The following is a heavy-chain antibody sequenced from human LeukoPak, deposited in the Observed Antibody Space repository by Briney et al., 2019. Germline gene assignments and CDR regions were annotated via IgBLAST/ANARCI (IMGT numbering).Heavy chain of an antibody. J-gene: IGHJ4*02. V-gene: IGHV4-39*01. Sequence: SETLSLTCTVSGGSISSSSYYWGWIRQPPGKGLEWIGSIYYSGSTYYNPSLKSRVTTSVDTSKNQFSLKLSSVTAADTAVYYCARHDYDFWSGYYKPPDYWGQGTLVTVSP. D-gene: IGHD3-3*01. CDR2: IYYSGST. CDR3: ARHDYDFWSGYYKPPDY. CDR1: GGSISSSSYY.